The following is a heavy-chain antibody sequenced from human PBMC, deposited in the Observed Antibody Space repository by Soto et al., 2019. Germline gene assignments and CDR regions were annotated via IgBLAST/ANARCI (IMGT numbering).Heavy chain of an antibody. Sequence: QITLKESGPTLVKPTQTLPLTCTFSGFSLSTSGVGVGWIRQPPGKALEWLALIYWNDDKRYSPSLKSRLTITKDTSKNQVVLTMTNMDPVDTATYYCAHRRYGSGRRDAFDIWGQGTMVTVSS. J-gene: IGHJ3*02. CDR2: IYWNDDK. CDR3: AHRRYGSGRRDAFDI. D-gene: IGHD3-10*01. V-gene: IGHV2-5*01. CDR1: GFSLSTSGVG.